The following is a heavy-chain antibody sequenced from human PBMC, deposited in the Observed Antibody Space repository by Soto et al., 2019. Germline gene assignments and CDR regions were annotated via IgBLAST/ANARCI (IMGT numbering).Heavy chain of an antibody. V-gene: IGHV3-30*18. CDR3: AKDRYSGTYPTDFDY. CDR1: GFTFSSYG. CDR2: ISYDGGNE. D-gene: IGHD1-26*01. Sequence: GSLRLSCAGSGFTFSSYGIHWVRQAPGKGLEWVALISYDGGNEKYTESVKDRFTISRDDSHNVAYLQMSSLRTEDTAMYYCAKDRYSGTYPTDFDYWGQGSLVTVSS. J-gene: IGHJ4*02.